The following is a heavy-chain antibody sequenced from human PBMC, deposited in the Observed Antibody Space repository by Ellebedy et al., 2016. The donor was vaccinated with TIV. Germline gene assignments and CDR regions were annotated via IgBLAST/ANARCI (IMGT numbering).Heavy chain of an antibody. D-gene: IGHD3-10*01. CDR3: ARGGGDRPHALDL. CDR2: IYYSGTT. CDR1: GGSMISDDHY. V-gene: IGHV4-30-4*01. J-gene: IGHJ3*01. Sequence: MPSETLSLTCTVSGGSMISDDHYWSWVRPPPGQGLEWIGYIYYSGTTYYNPALKHRIMVSIDKSKGQVSLKLASVTAVDTAVYYCARGGGDRPHALDLWGQGTMVTVSS.